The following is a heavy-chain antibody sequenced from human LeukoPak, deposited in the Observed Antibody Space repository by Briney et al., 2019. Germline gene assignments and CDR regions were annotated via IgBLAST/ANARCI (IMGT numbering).Heavy chain of an antibody. D-gene: IGHD4-17*01. J-gene: IGHJ5*02. CDR2: LSGSGGSI. CDR3: AKGYGDSVFSWFDP. V-gene: IGHV3-23*01. CDR1: GFTFSSYA. Sequence: GGSLRLSCAASGFTFSSYAMSWVRQAPGKGLEWVTGLSGSGGSIYYADSVKGRFTISRDNSKNTVYLQMNSPRGEDTAVYYCAKGYGDSVFSWFDPWGQGTLVTVSS.